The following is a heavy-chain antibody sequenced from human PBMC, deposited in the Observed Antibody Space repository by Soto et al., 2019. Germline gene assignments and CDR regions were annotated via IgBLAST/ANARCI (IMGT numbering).Heavy chain of an antibody. Sequence: DVQLVESGGGLIQPGESLRLSCAAFGLTVSGKKYVAWVRQAPGKGLEWISALYDVDGTYYADSVKGRFTTSSDSSKTTVYLQMNGLRPDDTAVCYCASWHEREHAYDVWGRGTTVTVSS. J-gene: IGHJ3*01. CDR2: LYDVDGT. D-gene: IGHD1-1*01. CDR3: ASWHEREHAYDV. V-gene: IGHV3-53*01. CDR1: GLTVSGKKY.